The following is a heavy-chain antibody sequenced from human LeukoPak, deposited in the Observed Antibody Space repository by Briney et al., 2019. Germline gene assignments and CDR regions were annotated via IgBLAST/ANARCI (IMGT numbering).Heavy chain of an antibody. J-gene: IGHJ4*02. V-gene: IGHV1-24*01. Sequence: ASVKVSCKVFGYTLTELSMHWVRQAPGKGLEWMGGFDPEDGETIYAQKFQGRVTMTEDTSTDTAYMELSSLRSEDTAVYYCATVSTTVTTVYFDYWGQGTLVTVSS. D-gene: IGHD4-17*01. CDR1: GYTLTELS. CDR3: ATVSTTVTTVYFDY. CDR2: FDPEDGET.